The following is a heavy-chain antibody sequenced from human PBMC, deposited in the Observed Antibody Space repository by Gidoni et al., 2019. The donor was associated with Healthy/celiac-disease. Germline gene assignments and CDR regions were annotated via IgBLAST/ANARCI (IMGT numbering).Heavy chain of an antibody. D-gene: IGHD6-13*01. CDR3: AGIKSGYSSSPIDY. V-gene: IGHV3-21*01. J-gene: IGHJ4*02. CDR2: ISSSSSYI. Sequence: EVQLVESGGGLVKPGGSLRLSCEASGFTFSSYSMNWVRQAPGKGLEWVSSISSSSSYIYYADSVKGRFTISRDNAKNSLYLQMNSLRAEDTAVYYCAGIKSGYSSSPIDYWGQGTLVTVSS. CDR1: GFTFSSYS.